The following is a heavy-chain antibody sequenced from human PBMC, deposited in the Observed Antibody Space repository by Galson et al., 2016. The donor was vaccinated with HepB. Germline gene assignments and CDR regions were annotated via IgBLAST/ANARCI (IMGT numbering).Heavy chain of an antibody. CDR1: GYSFTSYG. J-gene: IGHJ6*02. V-gene: IGHV1-18*01. CDR2: VSPWNGNT. CDR3: ARDEGDTYSSRSRGMDV. Sequence: CKASGYSFTSYGISWVRQAPGQGLEWMGWVSPWNGNTNYEQKFQGRVTMTTDTSTNTAYMELRSLRSDDTAVYYCARDEGDTYSSRSRGMDVWGQGATVTVSS. D-gene: IGHD3-22*01.